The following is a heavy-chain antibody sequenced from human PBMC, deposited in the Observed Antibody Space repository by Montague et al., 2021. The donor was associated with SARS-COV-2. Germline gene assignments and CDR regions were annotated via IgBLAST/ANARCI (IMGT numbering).Heavy chain of an antibody. CDR2: INYAGST. CDR1: GDSITGSHW. Sequence: SETLSLTCAVSGDSITGSHWWGWVRQPPGKGLEWIAYINYAGSTFYNPSLKSRVTMSVDTSKNQFSLKLSSVTTVDTAVYFCARSGRAWTLHYWGQGTLVTVS. CDR3: ARSGRAWTLHY. D-gene: IGHD1-1*01. V-gene: IGHV4-28*01. J-gene: IGHJ4*02.